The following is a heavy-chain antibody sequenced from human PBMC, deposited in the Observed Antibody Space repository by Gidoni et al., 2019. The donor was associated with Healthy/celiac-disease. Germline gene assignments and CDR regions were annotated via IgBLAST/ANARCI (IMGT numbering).Heavy chain of an antibody. CDR2: INHSGST. D-gene: IGHD2-8*01. J-gene: IGHJ6*03. Sequence: QVQLQQWGAGLLKPSETLSLTCAVYGGSFSGYYWSWIRQPPGKGLEWIGEINHSGSTNYNPSLKSRVTISVDTSKNQFSLKLSSVTAADTAVYYCARGGQSCTNGVCYLNYMDVWGKGTTVTVSS. CDR3: ARGGQSCTNGVCYLNYMDV. CDR1: GGSFSGYY. V-gene: IGHV4-34*01.